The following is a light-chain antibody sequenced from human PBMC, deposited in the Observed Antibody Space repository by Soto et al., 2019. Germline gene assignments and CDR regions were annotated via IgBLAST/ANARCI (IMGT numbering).Light chain of an antibody. Sequence: QSVLTQPASVSGSPGQAITISCTGTSSDVGAYDFVSWYHHYPGKAPKLVTFDVTHRPPGISDRFSGSKSANTASLTISGLQAEDEAFYYCSSYTTRSTLVFGGGTKVTVL. CDR2: DVT. V-gene: IGLV2-14*01. CDR3: SSYTTRSTLV. J-gene: IGLJ1*01. CDR1: SSDVGAYDF.